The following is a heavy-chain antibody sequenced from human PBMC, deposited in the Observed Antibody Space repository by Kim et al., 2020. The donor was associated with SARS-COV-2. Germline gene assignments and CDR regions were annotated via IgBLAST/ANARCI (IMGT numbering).Heavy chain of an antibody. D-gene: IGHD6-13*01. CDR2: INTNTGNP. CDR3: ARDKVAAAGTNYYYGMDF. V-gene: IGHV7-4-1*02. Sequence: ASVKVSCKASGYTFNSYAMNWVRQAPGQGLEWMGWINTNTGNPTYAQGFTGRFVFSLDTSVSTAYLQISSLKAEDTAVYYCARDKVAAAGTNYYYGMDFRRQGTTVTVSS. J-gene: IGHJ6*02. CDR1: GYTFNSYA.